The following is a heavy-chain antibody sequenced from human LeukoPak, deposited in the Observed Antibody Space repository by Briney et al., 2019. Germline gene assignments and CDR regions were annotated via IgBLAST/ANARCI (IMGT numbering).Heavy chain of an antibody. CDR1: GFTFDDYA. CDR3: TKDTGFNYYGSGSYSPAFDY. V-gene: IGHV3-9*01. D-gene: IGHD3-10*01. Sequence: GGPLRLSCAASGFTFDDYAMHWVRQAPGKGLEWVSGISWNSGSIGYADSVKGRFTDSRDNAKNSLYLQMNSLRAEDTALYYCTKDTGFNYYGSGSYSPAFDYWGQGTLVTVSS. J-gene: IGHJ4*02. CDR2: ISWNSGSI.